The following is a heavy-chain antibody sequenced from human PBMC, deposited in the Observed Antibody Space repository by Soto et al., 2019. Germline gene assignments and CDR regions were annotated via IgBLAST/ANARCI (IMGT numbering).Heavy chain of an antibody. CDR3: ARDDYYDSSGHNWFDP. CDR2: IYRTGST. CDR1: GGSFTSNNW. J-gene: IGHJ5*02. V-gene: IGHV4-4*02. Sequence: SETLSLTCAVSGGSFTSNNWWTWVRQPPGQGLEWIGEIYRTGSTNYNPSLKSRVTISLDKSENQFSLKVTSLTAADTAVYYCARDDYYDSSGHNWFDPWGQGTLVTVSS. D-gene: IGHD3-22*01.